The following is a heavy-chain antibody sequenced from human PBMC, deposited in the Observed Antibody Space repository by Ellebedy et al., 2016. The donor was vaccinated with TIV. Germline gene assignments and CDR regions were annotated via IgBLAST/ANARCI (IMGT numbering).Heavy chain of an antibody. Sequence: AASVKVSCKASGYTFSAYYMHWVRQAPGQDLEWMGWINPNTGDTNCAQKFQGWVTMTRDTSISTAYMDLNRLTSDDTAVYYCARGPRIVGATTGNWFESWGQGTLVTVSS. J-gene: IGHJ5*01. CDR1: GYTFSAYY. CDR3: ARGPRIVGATTGNWFES. V-gene: IGHV1-2*04. D-gene: IGHD1-26*01. CDR2: INPNTGDT.